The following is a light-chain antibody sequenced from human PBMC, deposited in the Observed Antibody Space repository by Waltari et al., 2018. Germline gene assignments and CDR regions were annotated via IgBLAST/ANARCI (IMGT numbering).Light chain of an antibody. CDR2: RDD. Sequence: QSVLTQPPSVSGAPGQSVTISCTGSSSNIGAGYEVHWYQQIPGSAPKVLIYRDDNRPSGVPGRFSGSKSGTSASLSVTGLHVEDEADYFCQSFDRDLNAVLFGGGTKLTVL. J-gene: IGLJ2*01. V-gene: IGLV1-40*01. CDR3: QSFDRDLNAVL. CDR1: SSNIGAGYE.